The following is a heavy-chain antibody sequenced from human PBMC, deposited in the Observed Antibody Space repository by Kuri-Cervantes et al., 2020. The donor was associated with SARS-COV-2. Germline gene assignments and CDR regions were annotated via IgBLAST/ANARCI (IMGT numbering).Heavy chain of an antibody. CDR3: ASSPLEPSSSSEYYYYYMDV. J-gene: IGHJ6*03. CDR1: GFTFGSYS. CDR2: ISSSSSYI. Sequence: LSLTCAASGFTFGSYSMNWVRQAPGKGLEWVSSISSSSSYIYYADSVKGRFTISRDNAKNSLYLQMNSLRAEDTAVYYCASSPLEPSSSSEYYYYYMDVWGKGTTVTVSS. V-gene: IGHV3-21*01. D-gene: IGHD6-13*01.